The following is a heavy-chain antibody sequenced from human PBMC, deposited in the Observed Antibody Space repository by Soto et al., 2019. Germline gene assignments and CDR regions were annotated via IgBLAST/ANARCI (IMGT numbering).Heavy chain of an antibody. V-gene: IGHV2-5*02. CDR3: ARAYGGRSLY. D-gene: IGHD1-26*01. J-gene: IGHJ4*02. CDR2: IYWDDSK. Sequence: QITLKESGPTLVKPTQPLTLTCTFSGFSLTTDRVGVGWIRQPPGEALEWLAVIYWDDSKTYRPSLESRLTITKDTSKNQVALTMTNMDSLDTATYCCARAYGGRSLYWGQGTLVTVSS. CDR1: GFSLTTDRVG.